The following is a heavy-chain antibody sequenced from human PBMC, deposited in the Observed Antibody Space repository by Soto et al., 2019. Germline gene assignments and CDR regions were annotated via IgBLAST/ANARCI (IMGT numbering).Heavy chain of an antibody. CDR3: VRDSYISGYYYGMAV. Sequence: EVQLVQSGGGLVQPGGSLRLSCAASGFTFTNYWMHWFRQAPGKGLVWVSRIDIDGSTTNYADSVKGRFTISRDNAXSTLHLQMNSLRAEDTSVYFCVRDSYISGYYYGMAVWGQGTTVTVSS. V-gene: IGHV3-74*01. CDR1: GFTFTNYW. D-gene: IGHD2-21*01. CDR2: IDIDGSTT. J-gene: IGHJ6*02.